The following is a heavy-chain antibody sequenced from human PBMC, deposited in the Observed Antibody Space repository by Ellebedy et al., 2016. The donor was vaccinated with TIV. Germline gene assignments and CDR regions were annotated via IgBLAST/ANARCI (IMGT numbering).Heavy chain of an antibody. CDR3: ARDYAYFDNWSGFDI. CDR1: GGTFSSYA. D-gene: IGHD3-16*01. Sequence: SVKVSCXASGGTFSSYAISWVRQAPGQGLEWMGGIIPIFGTANYAQKFQGRVTITADESTSTAYMELSSLRSEDTAVYYCARDYAYFDNWSGFDIWGQGTMVTVSS. V-gene: IGHV1-69*13. J-gene: IGHJ3*02. CDR2: IIPIFGTA.